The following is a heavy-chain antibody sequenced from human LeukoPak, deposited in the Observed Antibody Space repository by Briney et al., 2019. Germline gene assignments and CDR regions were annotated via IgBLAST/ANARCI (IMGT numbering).Heavy chain of an antibody. V-gene: IGHV4-34*01. Sequence: NTSETLSLTCAVYGGFLSGYYGRWIRQPPGKGLEWIGEINHSGSTNSNPSLKSRVTISVDTSKNHFSLKLSSVAAADAAVYYFAREMGSNRGPPWYFDYWGQGTLVTVSS. CDR2: INHSGST. CDR3: AREMGSNRGPPWYFDY. CDR1: GGFLSGYY. D-gene: IGHD3-10*01. J-gene: IGHJ4*02.